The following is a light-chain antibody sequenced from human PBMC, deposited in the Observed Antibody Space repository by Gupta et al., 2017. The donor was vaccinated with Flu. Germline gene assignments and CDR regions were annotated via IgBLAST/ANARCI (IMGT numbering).Light chain of an antibody. CDR1: QRVSKN. CDR3: HQYNNWPPYS. Sequence: ERVMSHSPATLSVSPGERATLSCMASQRVSKNLAWYPQKFGQAPRLLIYGASTRATGTPAPFSCSGSGTEFTLTIRRLQSEDFAVYFCHQYNNWPPYSFGQGTKLEIK. J-gene: IGKJ2*03. CDR2: GAS. V-gene: IGKV3-15*01.